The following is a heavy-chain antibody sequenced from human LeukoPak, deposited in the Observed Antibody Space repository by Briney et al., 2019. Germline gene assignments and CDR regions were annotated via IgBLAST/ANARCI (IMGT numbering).Heavy chain of an antibody. V-gene: IGHV4-4*07. CDR1: GGSISSYY. Sequence: PSETLSLTCAVSGGSISSYYWSWIRQPAGKGLEWIGRIYTSGSTNYNPSLKSRVTMSVDTSKNQFSLKLSSVTAADTAVYYCARGPGDSCSWHFPSTNWFDPWGQGTLVTVSS. D-gene: IGHD6-13*01. J-gene: IGHJ5*02. CDR2: IYTSGST. CDR3: ARGPGDSCSWHFPSTNWFDP.